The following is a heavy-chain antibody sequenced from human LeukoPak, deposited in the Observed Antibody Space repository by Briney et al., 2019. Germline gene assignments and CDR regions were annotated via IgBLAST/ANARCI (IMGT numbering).Heavy chain of an antibody. CDR3: ARELLTRYYYYYMDV. Sequence: GGSLRLSCAASGFTVSSNYMSWVRQAPGKGLEWVSVIYSGGSTYYADSVKGRFTISRDNSKNTLYLQMNSLRAEDTAVYYCARELLTRYYYYYMDVWGKGTTVTVSS. CDR1: GFTVSSNY. D-gene: IGHD3-3*01. V-gene: IGHV3-53*01. J-gene: IGHJ6*03. CDR2: IYSGGST.